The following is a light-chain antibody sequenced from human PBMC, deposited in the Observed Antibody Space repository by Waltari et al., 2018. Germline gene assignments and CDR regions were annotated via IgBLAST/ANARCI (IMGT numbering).Light chain of an antibody. CDR1: TSDVGNYDL. CDR3: CSYAGRGTYV. J-gene: IGLJ1*01. Sequence: QSALTQPASVSGTPGQSITISCNGTTSDVGNYDLVSWYQQHPGKAPKLLICEVNKRPSGVSSRFSGSKSGNTASLTISGLQAEDEADYYCCSYAGRGTYVFGSGTKVTVL. CDR2: EVN. V-gene: IGLV2-23*02.